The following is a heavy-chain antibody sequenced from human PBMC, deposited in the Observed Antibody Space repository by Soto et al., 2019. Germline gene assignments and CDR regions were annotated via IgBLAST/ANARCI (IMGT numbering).Heavy chain of an antibody. CDR1: GGSFSGYY. D-gene: IGHD3-3*01. J-gene: IGHJ6*02. CDR3: ARGPTYYDFWSGYWDYYYCGMDV. Sequence: PSETLSLTCAVYGGSFSGYYWSWIRQPPGKGLEWIGEINHSGSTNYNPSLKSRVTISVDTSKNQFSLKLSSVTAADTAVYYCARGPTYYDFWSGYWDYYYCGMDVWGQGTTVTVS. V-gene: IGHV4-34*01. CDR2: INHSGST.